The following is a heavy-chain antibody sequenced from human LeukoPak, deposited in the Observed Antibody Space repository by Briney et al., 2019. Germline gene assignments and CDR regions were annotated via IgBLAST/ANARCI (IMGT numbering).Heavy chain of an antibody. D-gene: IGHD7-27*01. Sequence: SQTLSLTCAISRDSVSVNSDVWNWIRQSPSRGLEWLGRTYYKSKWYNDYAVSVKSRITISPDTSKNQFSLQLNSVTPEDTAMYYCARDADWGYDAFDIWGQGTMVTVSS. CDR1: RDSVSVNSDV. CDR2: TYYKSKWYN. V-gene: IGHV6-1*01. J-gene: IGHJ3*02. CDR3: ARDADWGYDAFDI.